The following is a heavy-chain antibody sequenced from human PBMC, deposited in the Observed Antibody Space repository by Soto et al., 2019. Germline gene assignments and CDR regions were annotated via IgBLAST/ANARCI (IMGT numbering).Heavy chain of an antibody. Sequence: ASVKVSCKASGYTFTSYGISWVRQAPGQGLEWMGWISAYNGNTSYAQKLQGRVTMTTDTSTSTAYMELRSLRSDDTAVYYCARDRDCSGGSCYLPQSYYYYYGMDVWGQGTTVTVSS. CDR3: ARDRDCSGGSCYLPQSYYYYYGMDV. V-gene: IGHV1-18*04. D-gene: IGHD2-15*01. CDR2: ISAYNGNT. J-gene: IGHJ6*02. CDR1: GYTFTSYG.